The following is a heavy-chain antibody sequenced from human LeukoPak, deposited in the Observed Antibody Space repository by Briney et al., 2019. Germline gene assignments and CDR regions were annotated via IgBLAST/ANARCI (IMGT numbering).Heavy chain of an antibody. CDR2: IYYSGST. V-gene: IGHV4-39*01. J-gene: IGHJ3*02. CDR3: ARHYYDSSGYLDAFDI. D-gene: IGHD3-22*01. Sequence: PSETLSLTCTVSGGPISSSSYYWGWIRQPPGKGLEWIGSIYYSGSTYYNPSLKSRVTISVDTSKNQFSLKLSSVTAADTAVYYCARHYYDSSGYLDAFDIWGQGTMVTVSS. CDR1: GGPISSSSYY.